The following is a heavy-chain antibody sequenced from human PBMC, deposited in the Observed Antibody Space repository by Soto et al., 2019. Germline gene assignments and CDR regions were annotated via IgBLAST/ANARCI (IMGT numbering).Heavy chain of an antibody. CDR2: INHSGST. CDR3: ARTPYYDFWSGYYGMDV. D-gene: IGHD3-3*01. V-gene: IGHV4-34*01. Sequence: SATLSLTCAVYGGSFSGYYWSWIRQPPGKGLEWIGEINHSGSTNYNPSLKSRVTISVDTSKNQFSLKLSSVTAADTAVYYCARTPYYDFWSGYYGMDVWGQGTTVTVSS. J-gene: IGHJ6*02. CDR1: GGSFSGYY.